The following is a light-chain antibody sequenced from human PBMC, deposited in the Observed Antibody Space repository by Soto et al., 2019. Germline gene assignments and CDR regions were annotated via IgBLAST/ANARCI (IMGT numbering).Light chain of an antibody. Sequence: QSVVTQPPSTSGTPGQRVTISCSGSGSNIGSNTVNWYQQLPGTAPKVVIHSNDQRPSGVPDRFSGSKSGTSASLAISGLQSEDEADYYCEAWDDSLSGPVFGGGTKLTV. V-gene: IGLV1-44*01. CDR1: GSNIGSNT. CDR3: EAWDDSLSGPV. J-gene: IGLJ2*01. CDR2: SND.